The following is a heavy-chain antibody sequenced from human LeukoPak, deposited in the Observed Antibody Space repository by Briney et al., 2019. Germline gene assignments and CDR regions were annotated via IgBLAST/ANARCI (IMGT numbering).Heavy chain of an antibody. CDR3: ARGRHGANFDY. V-gene: IGHV4-38-2*02. CDR1: GYSISSGYY. D-gene: IGHD4/OR15-4a*01. J-gene: IGHJ4*02. Sequence: SETLSLTCTVSGYSISSGYYWGWIRLPPKKGLEWIGIINHSGSTHYSTSLKSRVTISVDTSTNQFSLHLRSVTAADTALYFCARGRHGANFDYWGQGTLVTVSS. CDR2: INHSGST.